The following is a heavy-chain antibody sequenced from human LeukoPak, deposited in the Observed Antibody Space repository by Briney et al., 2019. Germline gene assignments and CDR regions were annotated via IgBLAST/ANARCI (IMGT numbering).Heavy chain of an antibody. Sequence: ASVTVSCKASGYTFTSYCMHWVRQAPGQGLEWMGMINPSGGSTNYAQKFKGRVTMTRETSTSTVYMELSSLRSDDTAVYYCARCNPGVIDYWRQGTLVTVSS. CDR3: ARCNPGVIDY. J-gene: IGHJ4*02. V-gene: IGHV1-46*01. D-gene: IGHD3-10*01. CDR1: GYTFTSYC. CDR2: INPSGGST.